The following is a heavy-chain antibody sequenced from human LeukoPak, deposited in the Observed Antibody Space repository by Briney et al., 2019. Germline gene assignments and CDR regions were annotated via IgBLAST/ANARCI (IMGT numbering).Heavy chain of an antibody. CDR3: ARVSGYYYYGMDV. Sequence: GGSLRLSCAASGFTFSSYWMHWVRQAPGKGLVWVSRINSDGSSTSYADSVEGRFTISRDNAKNTLYLQMNSLRAEDTAVYYCARVSGYYYYGMDVWGQGTTVTVSS. J-gene: IGHJ6*02. D-gene: IGHD3-3*01. CDR2: INSDGSST. CDR1: GFTFSSYW. V-gene: IGHV3-74*01.